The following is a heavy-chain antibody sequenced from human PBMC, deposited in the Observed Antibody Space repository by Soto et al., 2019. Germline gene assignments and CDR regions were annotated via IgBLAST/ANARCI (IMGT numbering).Heavy chain of an antibody. CDR3: ARYCSGGTCQYAFDI. CDR2: MSYSGTT. Sequence: SETLSLTCTVSGGSISSGNYFWGWIRQHPGKGLEWTAYMSYSGTTHYNPSLRTRVIVSLDTSMNQFSLKLSSVTAADTAVYFCARYCSGGTCQYAFDIWGQGTMVTVSS. D-gene: IGHD2-15*01. V-gene: IGHV4-31*03. CDR1: GGSISSGNYF. J-gene: IGHJ3*02.